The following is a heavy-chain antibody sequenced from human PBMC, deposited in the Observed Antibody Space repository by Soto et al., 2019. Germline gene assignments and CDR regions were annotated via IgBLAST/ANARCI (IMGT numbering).Heavy chain of an antibody. D-gene: IGHD3-22*01. CDR2: INPSGGST. CDR3: ARALYDTDSLPVGAEPRYYVMDV. J-gene: IGHJ6*02. CDR1: KYSFTSNF. V-gene: IGHV1-46*01. Sequence: QVQLVQSGAEVKKPGAQVKVSCKAPKYSFTSNFVHWGRRAPGKGLEWMGIINPSGGSTNYAQRFQGRVTMTRDTSTSTVYMELSSLRSEDTAVYFCARALYDTDSLPVGAEPRYYVMDVWGLGTTVTVSS.